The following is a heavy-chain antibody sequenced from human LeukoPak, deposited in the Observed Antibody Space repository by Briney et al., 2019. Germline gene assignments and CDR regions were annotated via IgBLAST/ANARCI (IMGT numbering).Heavy chain of an antibody. CDR3: AKHPSGLPDYFDY. CDR1: GFTFSSYA. J-gene: IGHJ4*02. V-gene: IGHV3-23*01. Sequence: GGSLRLSCAASGFTFSSYAMSWVRQAPGKGLEWVSAISGSGGSTYYADSVKGRFTISRDNSKNTLYPQMNSLRAEDTAVYYCAKHPSGLPDYFDYWGQGTLVTVSS. D-gene: IGHD6-25*01. CDR2: ISGSGGST.